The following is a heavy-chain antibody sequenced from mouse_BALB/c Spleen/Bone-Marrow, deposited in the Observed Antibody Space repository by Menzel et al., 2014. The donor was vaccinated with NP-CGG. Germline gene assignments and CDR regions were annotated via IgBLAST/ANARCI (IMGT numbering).Heavy chain of an antibody. J-gene: IGHJ2*01. CDR2: INPSSGYT. CDR3: ARRRDDFDY. V-gene: IGHV1-4*01. CDR1: GYTFTSYT. Sequence: QVQLQQPGAELARPGASVKMSCKASGYTFTSYTMHWAKQRPGQGLEWIGYINPSSGYTNYNQKFKDKATLTADKSSSTAYMQLSSLTSEDSAVYYCARRRDDFDYRGQGTTLTVSS.